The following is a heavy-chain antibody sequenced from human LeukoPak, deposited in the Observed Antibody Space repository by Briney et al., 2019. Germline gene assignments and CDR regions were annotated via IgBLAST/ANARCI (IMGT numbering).Heavy chain of an antibody. D-gene: IGHD3-3*01. Sequence: SETLSLTCSVSGGSISSYYWSWIRQPPGKGLEWIGYIYYSGSTNYNPSLKSRVTISVDTSKNQFSLKLSSVTAADTAVYYCARTYYDFWSGHERPYYFDYWGQGTLVTVSS. CDR3: ARTYYDFWSGHERPYYFDY. J-gene: IGHJ4*02. CDR1: GGSISSYY. CDR2: IYYSGST. V-gene: IGHV4-59*08.